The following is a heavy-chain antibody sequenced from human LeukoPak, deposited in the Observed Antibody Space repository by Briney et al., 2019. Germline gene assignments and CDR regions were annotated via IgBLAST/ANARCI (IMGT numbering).Heavy chain of an antibody. D-gene: IGHD1-26*01. CDR3: ARGKWDLESGEAFDI. J-gene: IGHJ3*02. CDR2: INHSGNT. CDR1: GGSLSAYY. V-gene: IGHV4-34*01. Sequence: SETLSLTCAVYGGSLSAYYWSWIRQPPGKGLEWIGEINHSGNTNYNPSLKSRVTTSVDTSKNQFSLKLSSVTAADTAVYYCARGKWDLESGEAFDIWGQGTMVTVSS.